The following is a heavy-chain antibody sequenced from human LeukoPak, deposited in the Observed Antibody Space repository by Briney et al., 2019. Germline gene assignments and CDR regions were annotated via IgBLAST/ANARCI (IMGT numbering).Heavy chain of an antibody. Sequence: GGSLRLSCAASGFPFSSYWMSCVRQAPGKGLEWVANIKQDGSDKYNVDSVKGRFTISRDNAKNSLYLQVNSLRADDTAVYYCARLTGTTGFDYWGQGILVTVSS. D-gene: IGHD1-1*01. CDR1: GFPFSSYW. CDR2: IKQDGSDK. J-gene: IGHJ4*02. V-gene: IGHV3-7*01. CDR3: ARLTGTTGFDY.